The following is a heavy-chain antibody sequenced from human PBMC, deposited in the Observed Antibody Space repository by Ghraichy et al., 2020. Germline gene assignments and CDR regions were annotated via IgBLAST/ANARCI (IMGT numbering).Heavy chain of an antibody. CDR1: GFTFDDYA. Sequence: GGSLRLSCAASGFTFDDYAMHWVRQAPGKSLEWVSLISGDGGSTYYADSVKGRFTISRDNSKNSLYLQMNSLRTEDTALYYCAKDRPSSSWYWFDPWGQGTLVTVSS. CDR3: AKDRPSSSWYWFDP. D-gene: IGHD6-13*01. J-gene: IGHJ5*02. CDR2: ISGDGGST. V-gene: IGHV3-43*02.